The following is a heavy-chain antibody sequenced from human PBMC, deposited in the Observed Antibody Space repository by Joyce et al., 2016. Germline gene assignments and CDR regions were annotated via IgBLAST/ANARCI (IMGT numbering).Heavy chain of an antibody. CDR2: ISPNTGIA. CDR3: ARVDKGSGWYKYYFAY. D-gene: IGHD6-19*01. V-gene: IGHV7-4-1*02. CDR1: GYTFTGYP. Sequence: QVQLVQSGSELKKPGASVKVSCTTSGYTFTGYPISWLRQSPGQGLEWMGWISPNTGIATFAQDFTGRSVFSMDTSVSTAYLEISNLKAEDTAVYYCARVDKGSGWYKYYFAYWGQGTQVTVSS. J-gene: IGHJ4*02.